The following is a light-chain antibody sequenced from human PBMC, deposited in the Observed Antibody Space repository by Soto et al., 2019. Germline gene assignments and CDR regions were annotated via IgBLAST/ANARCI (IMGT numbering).Light chain of an antibody. CDR1: SSDVGAYNY. J-gene: IGLJ1*01. CDR3: SSKRTTASLV. CDR2: EVS. Sequence: QSALTQPASVSGSPGQTITISCTGTSSDVGAYNYVSWYQQHPGKAPKLMIYEVSNRPSGVSDRFSGSKSGNTASLTIPGLQAADEADYYCSSKRTTASLVFGTGTKVTVL. V-gene: IGLV2-14*01.